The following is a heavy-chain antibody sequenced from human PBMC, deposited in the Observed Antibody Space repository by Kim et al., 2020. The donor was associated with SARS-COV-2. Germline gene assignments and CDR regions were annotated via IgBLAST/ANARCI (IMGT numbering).Heavy chain of an antibody. D-gene: IGHD3-3*01. CDR2: ISYHGNNK. Sequence: GGSLRLSCAASGFTFDNHAMHWVRQAPGKGLEWVAVISYHGNNKYYVDSVKGRITISRDNSENTLYLQMNSLRPEDTAVYYCAKDRSRITLFFQHWGQGTLVTVSS. V-gene: IGHV3-30*04. CDR1: GFTFDNHA. CDR3: AKDRSRITLFFQH. J-gene: IGHJ1*01.